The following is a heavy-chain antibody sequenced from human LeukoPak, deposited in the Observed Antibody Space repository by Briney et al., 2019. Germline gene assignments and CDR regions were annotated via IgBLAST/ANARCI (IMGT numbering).Heavy chain of an antibody. Sequence: GRSLRLFCAASGFTFSSYWMSWVRQAPGKGLEWVANIKQDGSEKYYVDSVKGRFTISRDNAKNSLYLQMNSLRAEDTAVYYCARPTWEGAKPYWGQGTLVTVSS. D-gene: IGHD1-26*01. CDR2: IKQDGSEK. CDR3: ARPTWEGAKPY. CDR1: GFTFSSYW. V-gene: IGHV3-7*01. J-gene: IGHJ4*02.